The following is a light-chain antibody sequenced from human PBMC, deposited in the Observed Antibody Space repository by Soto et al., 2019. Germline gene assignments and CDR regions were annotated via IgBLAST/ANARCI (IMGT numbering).Light chain of an antibody. CDR1: QSISSG. Sequence: DIQMTQSPSTLSASVGDRVTITCRASQSISSGLAWYQQKPGKAPKLLIYKASSLESGVPSRFSGSGSGTEFTLTISSLQPDDFATYYCQQSYGAPYTFGQGARLEIK. J-gene: IGKJ2*01. V-gene: IGKV1-5*03. CDR3: QQSYGAPYT. CDR2: KAS.